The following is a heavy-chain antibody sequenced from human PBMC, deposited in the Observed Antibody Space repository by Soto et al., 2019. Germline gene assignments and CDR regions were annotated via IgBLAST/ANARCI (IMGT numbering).Heavy chain of an antibody. CDR3: ARVSGDYVPWFDP. CDR2: IYYSGTT. D-gene: IGHD4-17*01. J-gene: IGHJ5*02. V-gene: IGHV4-30-4*01. Sequence: QLQLQESGPGLVKPSQTLSLTCSVSGASINSGGNYYWSWVRQRPGKGLEWIGYIYYSGTTYYNPSLVSRVSISVDSSQIHFTLTLTSVTAADTAVYYCARVSGDYVPWFDPWGQGTLVTVSS. CDR1: GASINSGGNYY.